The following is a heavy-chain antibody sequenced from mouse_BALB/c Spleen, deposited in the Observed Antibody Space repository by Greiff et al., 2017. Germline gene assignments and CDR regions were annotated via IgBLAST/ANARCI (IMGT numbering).Heavy chain of an antibody. Sequence: EVKLMESGGGLVKPGGSLKLSCAASGFTFSDYYMYWVRPTPEKRLEWVATISDGGSYTYYPDSVKGRFTISRDNAKNNLYLQMSSLKSEDTAMYYCARDGGASSGYAFAYWGQGTLVTVSA. CDR1: GFTFSDYY. CDR3: ARDGGASSGYAFAY. V-gene: IGHV5-4*02. CDR2: ISDGGSYT. D-gene: IGHD3-1*01. J-gene: IGHJ3*01.